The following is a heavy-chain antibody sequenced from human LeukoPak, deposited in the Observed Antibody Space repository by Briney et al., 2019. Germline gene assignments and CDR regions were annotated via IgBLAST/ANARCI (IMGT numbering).Heavy chain of an antibody. Sequence: GGSLRLSCAASGFTFDDYAMHWVRQAPGKGLEWASGISWNSGSIGYVDSVKGRFTISRDNAKNSVYLELNSLRAEDTAVYYCARDTPFGSYWGQGTLVTVSS. J-gene: IGHJ4*02. V-gene: IGHV3-9*01. CDR1: GFTFDDYA. D-gene: IGHD1-26*01. CDR2: ISWNSGSI. CDR3: ARDTPFGSY.